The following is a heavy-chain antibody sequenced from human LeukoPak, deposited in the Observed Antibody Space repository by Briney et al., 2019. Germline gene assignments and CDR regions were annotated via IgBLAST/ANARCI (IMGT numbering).Heavy chain of an antibody. D-gene: IGHD6-13*01. Sequence: PGRSLRLSCAASGFTFSSDGMHSVRQAPGKGLEWVAVISYDGSNKYYVDSVKGRFTISRDNSKNMVYLQMNSLTAEDTAVYYCAKAIAAAGTPSWSPNGFDMWGQGTMVTVSS. CDR1: GFTFSSDG. CDR2: ISYDGSNK. CDR3: AKAIAAAGTPSWSPNGFDM. J-gene: IGHJ3*02. V-gene: IGHV3-30*18.